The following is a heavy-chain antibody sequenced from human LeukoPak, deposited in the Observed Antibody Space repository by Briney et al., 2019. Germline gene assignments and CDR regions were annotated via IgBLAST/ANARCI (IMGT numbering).Heavy chain of an antibody. CDR1: GFTFSTYW. D-gene: IGHD3-22*01. CDR2: IKQDGSER. Sequence: GGSLRLSCAASGFTFSTYWMSWVRQAPGKGLEWVANIKQDGSERYYVDSVKGRFVISRDNAKNSLYLQMNSLRAEDTAVYYCARYYYDNSGFSPGYGMDVWGQGTTVTVSS. V-gene: IGHV3-7*01. CDR3: ARYYYDNSGFSPGYGMDV. J-gene: IGHJ6*02.